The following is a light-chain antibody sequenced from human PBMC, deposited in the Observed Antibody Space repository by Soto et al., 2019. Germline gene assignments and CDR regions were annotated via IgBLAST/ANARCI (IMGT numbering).Light chain of an antibody. CDR3: QHVGT. CDR2: AAS. Sequence: EIVLTQSPGTLSLSPGERATLSCRASQSVTTYLAWYQQKPGQAPRLLIYAASTRATGVPARFSGSGSGTEFTLTISSLQSEDFAVYYCQHVGTFGQGTKVDIK. CDR1: QSVTTY. V-gene: IGKV3-15*01. J-gene: IGKJ1*01.